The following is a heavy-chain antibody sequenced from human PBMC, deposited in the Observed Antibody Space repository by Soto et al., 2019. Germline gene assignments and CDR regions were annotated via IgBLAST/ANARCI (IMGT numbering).Heavy chain of an antibody. CDR2: LKDRSQNYAT. CDR3: AREGDARWLDS. D-gene: IGHD1-26*01. J-gene: IGHJ5*01. Sequence: EVQLVESGGDLVQPGGSARLSCAASGFSVSGWYMDWVRQAPGKGLEWVARLKDRSQNYATDYAASVKGRFTVSRHPSQNSIFLQMNSLKIEDTAVYYCAREGDARWLDSWGQGTLVTVS. CDR1: GFSVSGWY. V-gene: IGHV3-72*01.